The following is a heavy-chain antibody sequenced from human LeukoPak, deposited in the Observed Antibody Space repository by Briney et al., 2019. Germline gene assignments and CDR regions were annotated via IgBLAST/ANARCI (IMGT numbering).Heavy chain of an antibody. CDR3: ARGYYGSGNFID. D-gene: IGHD3-10*01. V-gene: IGHV1-69*13. CDR1: GDTFSSYA. Sequence: SVKVSCKASGDTFSSYAFNWVRQAPGQGLEWMGGIIPIFGTTNYGQKFQGRVTITADESTNTAHMELSSLRSEDTAVYYCARGYYGSGNFIDWGQGTLVTVSS. J-gene: IGHJ4*02. CDR2: IIPIFGTT.